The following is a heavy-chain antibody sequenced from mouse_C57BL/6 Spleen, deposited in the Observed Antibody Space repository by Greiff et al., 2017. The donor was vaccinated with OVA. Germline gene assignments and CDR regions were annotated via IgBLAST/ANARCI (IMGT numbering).Heavy chain of an antibody. J-gene: IGHJ1*03. CDR3: APITTVVAGDWYFDV. Sequence: QVQLQQPGAELVMPGASVKLSCKASGYTFTSYWMHWVKQRPGQGLEWIGEIDPSDSYTNYNQKFKGKSTLTVDKSSSTAYMQLSSLTSEDSAVYYCAPITTVVAGDWYFDVWGTGTTVTVSS. D-gene: IGHD1-1*01. CDR1: GYTFTSYW. V-gene: IGHV1-69*01. CDR2: IDPSDSYT.